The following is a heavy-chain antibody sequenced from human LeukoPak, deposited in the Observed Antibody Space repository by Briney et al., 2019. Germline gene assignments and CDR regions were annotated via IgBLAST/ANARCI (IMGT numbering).Heavy chain of an antibody. J-gene: IGHJ4*02. CDR1: GLTFSNAW. CDR2: IKSKTDGGTT. Sequence: PGGSLRLSCAASGLTFSNAWMSWVRQAPGKGLEWVGHIKSKTDGGTTDYAAPVKGRFTISRDDSKNTLYLEMYSLKTEDTAMYYCMYFWSGSSLVDYWGQGTLVTVSS. CDR3: MYFWSGSSLVDY. V-gene: IGHV3-15*01. D-gene: IGHD3-3*01.